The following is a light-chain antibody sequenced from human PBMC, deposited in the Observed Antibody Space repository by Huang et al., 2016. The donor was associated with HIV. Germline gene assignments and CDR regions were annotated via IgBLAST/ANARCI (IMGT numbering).Light chain of an antibody. V-gene: IGKV3-15*01. CDR1: QSVSRN. Sequence: EIVLTQSPATRSMSPGQRATLSCRASQSVSRNLAWFQQKPGQAPMLLIYGASTRATGIPARFSGSGSGTEFTLTISSLQSEDFAVYYCQQYNNWPPMYTFGQGTKLEVK. J-gene: IGKJ2*01. CDR3: QQYNNWPPMYT. CDR2: GAS.